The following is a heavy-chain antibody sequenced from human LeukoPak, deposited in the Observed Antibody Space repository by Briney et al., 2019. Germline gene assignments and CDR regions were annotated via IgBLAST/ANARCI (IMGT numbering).Heavy chain of an antibody. J-gene: IGHJ4*02. CDR1: GFNFHNFA. CDR2: ISNDERNK. CDR3: ARPSPPGDGYNPCDY. V-gene: IGHV3-30*04. Sequence: GGSLRLSCEASGFNFHNFAMHWVRQAPGKGLEWVAVISNDERNKYYTASVKGRFTISRDNSKNTVYLQMNSLRPEDTAMYYCARPSPPGDGYNPCDYWGPGALVIVSS. D-gene: IGHD5-24*01.